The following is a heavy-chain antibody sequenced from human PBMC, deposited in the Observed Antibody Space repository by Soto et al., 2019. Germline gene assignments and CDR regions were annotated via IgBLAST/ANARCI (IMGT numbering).Heavy chain of an antibody. CDR1: GFTFDDYA. Sequence: EVQLVESGGGLVQPGRSLRLSCAASGFTFDDYAMHWVRQAPGKGLEWVSGISWNSGSIDYADSVKGRFTISRDNAKNSLYLQMNSLRAEDTALYYCAKDLGITGTKAQNDYWGQGTLVTVSS. J-gene: IGHJ4*02. CDR3: AKDLGITGTKAQNDY. D-gene: IGHD1-7*01. V-gene: IGHV3-9*01. CDR2: ISWNSGSI.